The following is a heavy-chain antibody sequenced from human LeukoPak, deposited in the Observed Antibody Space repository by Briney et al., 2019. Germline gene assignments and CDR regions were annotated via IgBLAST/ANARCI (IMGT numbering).Heavy chain of an antibody. V-gene: IGHV1-69*05. CDR1: GGTFSSCA. J-gene: IGHJ4*02. CDR3: ARDPRVDVYWWLFHDY. Sequence: VASVKVSCKASGGTFSSCAISWVRQAPGQGLEWMGRIIPIFGTANYAQKFQGRATITTDESTSTAYMELSSLRSEDTAVYYCARDPRVDVYWWLFHDYWGQGTLVTVSS. D-gene: IGHD3-22*01. CDR2: IIPIFGTA.